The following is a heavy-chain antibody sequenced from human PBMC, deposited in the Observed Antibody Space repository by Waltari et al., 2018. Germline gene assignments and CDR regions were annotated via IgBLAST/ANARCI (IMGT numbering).Heavy chain of an antibody. J-gene: IGHJ4*02. CDR3: ARGDYNLAY. V-gene: IGHV1-69*08. Sequence: QVQLVQSGAEVKKPGSSVKVSCKASGGTFSSYAISWVRQAPGQGLEWMGRIIPILGTATYAQRFQGRVTITADKSTSTAYMELSSLRSEDTAVYYCARGDYNLAYWGQGTLVTVSS. CDR1: GGTFSSYA. CDR2: IIPILGTA. D-gene: IGHD1-20*01.